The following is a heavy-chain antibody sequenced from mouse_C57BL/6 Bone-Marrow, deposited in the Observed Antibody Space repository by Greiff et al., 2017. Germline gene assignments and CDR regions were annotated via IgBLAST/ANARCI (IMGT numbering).Heavy chain of an antibody. V-gene: IGHV1-85*01. CDR1: GYTFTSYD. Sequence: QVQLQQSGPELVKPGDSVKLSCKASGYTFTSYDINWVKQRPGQGLEWIGWIYPRDGSTKYNEKCKGKATLTVDTSSSTAYMERHSLTSEDSAVYFCARGYYGSSYYFDYWGQGTTLTVSS. CDR2: IYPRDGST. D-gene: IGHD1-1*01. CDR3: ARGYYGSSYYFDY. J-gene: IGHJ2*01.